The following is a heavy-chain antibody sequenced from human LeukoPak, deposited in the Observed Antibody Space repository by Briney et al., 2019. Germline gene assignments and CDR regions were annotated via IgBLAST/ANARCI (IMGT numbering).Heavy chain of an antibody. CDR3: AKDDDWGRYKH. D-gene: IGHD3-16*01. CDR2: ISPSGDIT. J-gene: IGHJ1*01. V-gene: IGHV3-23*01. Sequence: GGTLRLSCAGSGFSFSSHGMNWVRQAPGKGLEWVSGISPSGDITYYTDSVRGRFTISRDNFKNTLSLQVNSLRGEDTAMYYCAKDDDWGRYKHWGQGTLVTVSS. CDR1: GFSFSSHG.